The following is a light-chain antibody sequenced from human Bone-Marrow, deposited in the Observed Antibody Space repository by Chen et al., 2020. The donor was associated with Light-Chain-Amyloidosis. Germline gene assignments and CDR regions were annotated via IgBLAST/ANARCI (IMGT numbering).Light chain of an antibody. J-gene: IGKJ2*01. CDR1: QSLLHSSGYNS. Sequence: DIVLTQSPLSLPVTPGEPASISCRSSQSLLHSSGYNSLDWYLQKPGQSPQLLIYLSSTRASGVPDRFSGSGSGTDFKLKISRVEAEDVGVYYCMQALQIPHTFGQGTKLEIK. V-gene: IGKV2-28*01. CDR3: MQALQIPHT. CDR2: LSS.